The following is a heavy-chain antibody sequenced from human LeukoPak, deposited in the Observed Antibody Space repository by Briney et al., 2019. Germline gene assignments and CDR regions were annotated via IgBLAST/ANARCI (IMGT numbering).Heavy chain of an antibody. Sequence: SETLSLTCAVYGGSFSGYYWSWIRQPPGKGLEWIGEINHSGSTNYNPSLKSRVTISVDTSKNQFSLKLSSVTAADTAVYYCASYYGSGSQPNWFNPWGQGTLVTVSS. V-gene: IGHV4-34*01. D-gene: IGHD3-10*01. CDR2: INHSGST. CDR3: ASYYGSGSQPNWFNP. J-gene: IGHJ5*02. CDR1: GGSFSGYY.